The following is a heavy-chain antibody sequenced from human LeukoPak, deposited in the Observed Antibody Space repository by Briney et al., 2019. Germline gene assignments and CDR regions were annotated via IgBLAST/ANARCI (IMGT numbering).Heavy chain of an antibody. CDR3: ARDQVELLWFGESPGWFDP. CDR1: GYTFTSYG. J-gene: IGHJ5*02. V-gene: IGHV1-18*01. Sequence: ASVKVSCKASGYTFTSYGISWVRQAPGQGLEWMGWISAYNGNTNYAQELQGRVTMTTDTSTSTAYMELRSLRSDDTAVYYCARDQVELLWFGESPGWFDPWGQGTLVTVSS. CDR2: ISAYNGNT. D-gene: IGHD3-10*01.